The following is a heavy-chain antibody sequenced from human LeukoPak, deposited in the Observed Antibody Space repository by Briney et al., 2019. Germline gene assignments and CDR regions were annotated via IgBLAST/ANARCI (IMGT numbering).Heavy chain of an antibody. J-gene: IGHJ6*04. CDR3: ARVGGGSGSYYYYGMDV. CDR1: GFTFSSYW. V-gene: IGHV3-74*01. CDR2: INSDGSST. D-gene: IGHD3-10*01. Sequence: GGSLRLSCAASGFTFSSYWMHWVRQAPGKGLVWVSRINSDGSSTSYADSVKGRFTISRDNAKNTLYLQMNSLRAEDTAVYYCARVGGGSGSYYYYGMDVWGKGTTVTVSS.